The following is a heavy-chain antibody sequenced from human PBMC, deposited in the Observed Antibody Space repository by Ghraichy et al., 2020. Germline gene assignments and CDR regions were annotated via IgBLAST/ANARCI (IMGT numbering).Heavy chain of an antibody. Sequence: SETLSLTCAVYGGSFSGYYWSWIRQPPGKGLEWIGEINHSGSTNYNPSLKSRVTISVDTSKNQFSLKLSSVTAADMAVYYCARGAMVRVFYFDYWGQGTLVTVSS. J-gene: IGHJ4*02. V-gene: IGHV4-34*01. CDR3: ARGAMVRVFYFDY. CDR1: GGSFSGYY. CDR2: INHSGST. D-gene: IGHD3-10*01.